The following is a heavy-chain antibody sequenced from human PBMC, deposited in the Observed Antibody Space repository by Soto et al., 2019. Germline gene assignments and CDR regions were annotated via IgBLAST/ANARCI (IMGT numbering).Heavy chain of an antibody. J-gene: IGHJ4*02. Sequence: QVQLVQSGAEVQKPGASVKVSCKASGYTFTSYGISWVRQAPGQGLEWMGWISAYNGNTNYAQKLQGRVNMTTDTSSSTAYMELRSLRSDDTAVYYCASDQVSLPSQYFDYWGQGTLVTVSS. CDR1: GYTFTSYG. CDR2: ISAYNGNT. V-gene: IGHV1-18*01. CDR3: ASDQVSLPSQYFDY.